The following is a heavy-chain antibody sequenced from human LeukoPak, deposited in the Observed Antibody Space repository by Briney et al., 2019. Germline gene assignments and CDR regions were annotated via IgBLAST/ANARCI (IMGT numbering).Heavy chain of an antibody. Sequence: PGRSLRLSCAASGFTFSSYGMHWVRQAPGKGLVWVSRINTDGTTTSYADSVKGRFTISRDNAKDTVYLQMNSLRAEDTAVYYCARVRSGNWYKDYWGQGTLVTVSS. CDR1: GFTFSSYG. V-gene: IGHV3-74*01. D-gene: IGHD1/OR15-1a*01. CDR2: INTDGTTT. J-gene: IGHJ4*02. CDR3: ARVRSGNWYKDY.